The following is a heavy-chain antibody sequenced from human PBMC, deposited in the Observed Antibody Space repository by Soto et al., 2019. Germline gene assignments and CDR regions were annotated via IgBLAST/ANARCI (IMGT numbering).Heavy chain of an antibody. J-gene: IGHJ6*03. CDR3: TTARGNWNYGGYYYYMDV. CDR1: GFTFSNAW. V-gene: IGHV3-15*01. D-gene: IGHD1-7*01. CDR2: IKSKTDGGTT. Sequence: GGSLRLSCAASGFTFSNAWMSWVRQAPGKGLEWVGRIKSKTDGGTTDYAAPVKGRFTISRDDSKNTLYLQMNSLKTEDTAVYYCTTARGNWNYGGYYYYMDVWGKGTTVTVSS.